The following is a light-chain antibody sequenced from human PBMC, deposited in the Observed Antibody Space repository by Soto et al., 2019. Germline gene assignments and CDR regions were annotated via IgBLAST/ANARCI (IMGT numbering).Light chain of an antibody. V-gene: IGLV2-14*01. J-gene: IGLJ1*01. Sequence: QSLLSYPASVSLSPGHSITISCTGTSGDIGSYNRVSWYQQHPGKAPKLIIYEVTDRPSGVSNRFSGSKSGNTASLTISGLQAEDEAEYYCSSYTNINTRACVFGTGTKVTVL. CDR3: SSYTNINTRACV. CDR2: EVT. CDR1: SGDIGSYNR.